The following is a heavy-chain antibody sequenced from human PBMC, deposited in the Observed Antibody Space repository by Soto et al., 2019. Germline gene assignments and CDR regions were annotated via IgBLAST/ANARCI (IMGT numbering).Heavy chain of an antibody. CDR2: IYHSGST. D-gene: IGHD3-9*01. CDR1: GGSISSGGYS. V-gene: IGHV4-30-2*01. Sequence: TLSLTCADSGGSISSGGYSWSWIRQPPGKGLEWIGYIYHSGSTYYNPSLKSRVTISVDRSKNQFSLKLSSVTAADTAVYYCARSHHLYYDISPPWFDPWGQGTLLTVSS. J-gene: IGHJ5*02. CDR3: ARSHHLYYDISPPWFDP.